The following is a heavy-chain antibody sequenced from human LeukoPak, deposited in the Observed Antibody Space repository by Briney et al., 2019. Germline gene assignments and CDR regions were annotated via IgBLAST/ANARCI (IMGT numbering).Heavy chain of an antibody. D-gene: IGHD3-22*01. CDR1: GASIRRSEYY. CDR2: IYYSGST. J-gene: IGHJ4*02. Sequence: SETLSLTCTVSGASIRRSEYYWGWIRQPPGKGPECIGTIYYSGSTYYNPSLKSRVTISVDTSKNQFSLKLSSVTAADTAVYYCGRDRRGTYYYDSSGYYSDYWGQGTLVTVFS. CDR3: GRDRRGTYYYDSSGYYSDY. V-gene: IGHV4-39*02.